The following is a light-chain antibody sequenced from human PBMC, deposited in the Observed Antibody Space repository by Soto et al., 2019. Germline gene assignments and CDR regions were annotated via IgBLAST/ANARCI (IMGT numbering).Light chain of an antibody. V-gene: IGKV3-20*01. CDR1: QSVSSSY. CDR2: GAS. J-gene: IGKJ1*01. CDR3: QQYGSSPRRRT. Sequence: EIVLTQSPGTLSLFPGERATLSCRASQSVSSSYLAWYQQKPGQAPRLLIYGASSRATGIPDRFSGSGSGTDFTLTISRLEPEDFAVYYCQQYGSSPRRRTFGQGTKVEIK.